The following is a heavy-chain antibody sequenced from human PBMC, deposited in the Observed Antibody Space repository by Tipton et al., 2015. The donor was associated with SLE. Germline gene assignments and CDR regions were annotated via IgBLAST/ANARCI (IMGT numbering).Heavy chain of an antibody. Sequence: LSLTCAASGFTFHNYWMHWVRQAPGKGLVWVSRLSTDGRVTTYADSVKGRLTISRDNAKNTLYLQMRSLRVEDTGIYYCARAPTISVAGTTDPFGMDVWGPGTRVTVSS. J-gene: IGHJ6*02. CDR3: ARAPTISVAGTTDPFGMDV. CDR2: LSTDGRVT. V-gene: IGHV3-74*01. D-gene: IGHD6-19*01. CDR1: GFTFHNYW.